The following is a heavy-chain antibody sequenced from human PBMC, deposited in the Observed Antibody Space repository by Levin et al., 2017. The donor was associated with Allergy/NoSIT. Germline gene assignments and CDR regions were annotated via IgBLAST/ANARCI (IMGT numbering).Heavy chain of an antibody. CDR1: GFTFSNYA. CDR2: ISYDGSNK. D-gene: IGHD3-9*01. Sequence: SGGSLRLSCAASGFTFSNYAMHWVRQAPGKGLEWVAVISYDGSNKYFADSVKGRFTISRDNSKNTLYLQMNSLRAEDTAVYYCARDLHYDISTGWHGMDVWGQGTTVTVSS. J-gene: IGHJ6*02. CDR3: ARDLHYDISTGWHGMDV. V-gene: IGHV3-30-3*01.